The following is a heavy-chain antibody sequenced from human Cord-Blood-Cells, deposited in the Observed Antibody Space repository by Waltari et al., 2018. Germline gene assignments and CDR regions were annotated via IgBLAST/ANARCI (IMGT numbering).Heavy chain of an antibody. J-gene: IGHJ4*02. Sequence: QVQLQESGPGLVKPSETLSLTCTVSGGSISSYYWSWLRQPPGKGLEWIGYIYYSGSTNYNPSLKSRVTISVDTSKNQFSLKLSSVTAADTAVYYCAREGSSIAARPFDYWGQGTLVTVSS. CDR2: IYYSGST. CDR3: AREGSSIAARPFDY. V-gene: IGHV4-59*01. CDR1: GGSISSYY. D-gene: IGHD6-6*01.